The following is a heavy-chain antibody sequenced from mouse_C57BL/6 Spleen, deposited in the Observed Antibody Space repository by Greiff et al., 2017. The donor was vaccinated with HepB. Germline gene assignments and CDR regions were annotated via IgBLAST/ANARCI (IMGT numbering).Heavy chain of an antibody. D-gene: IGHD2-1*01. Sequence: QVQLQQSGAELVKPGASVKISCKASGYAFSSYWMNWVKQRPGKGLEWIGQIYPGDGDTNYNGKFKGKATLTADKSSSTAYMQLSSLTSEDSAVYFCARSYGNYVRYYAMDYWGQGTSVTVSS. J-gene: IGHJ4*01. CDR2: IYPGDGDT. CDR3: ARSYGNYVRYYAMDY. CDR1: GYAFSSYW. V-gene: IGHV1-80*01.